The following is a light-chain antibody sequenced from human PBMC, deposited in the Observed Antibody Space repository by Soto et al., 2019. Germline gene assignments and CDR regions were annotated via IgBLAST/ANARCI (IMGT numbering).Light chain of an antibody. J-gene: IGKJ1*01. CDR2: DAS. CDR1: QSVSSY. Sequence: EIVLTQSPATLSLSPGERATLSCRASQSVSSYLAWYQQKPGQAPRLLIYDASNRGTGIPARFSGSGSGTDFTLTISSLEPEDFAAYYCQQRSKWPPGTFGQGTKVDIK. V-gene: IGKV3-11*01. CDR3: QQRSKWPPGT.